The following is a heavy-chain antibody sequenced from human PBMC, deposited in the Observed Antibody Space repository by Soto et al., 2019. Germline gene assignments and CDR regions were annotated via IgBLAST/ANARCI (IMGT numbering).Heavy chain of an antibody. V-gene: IGHV5-10-1*01. Sequence: GESLKISCKGSGYSFTSYWISWVRQMPGKGLEWMGRIDPSDSYTNYSPSFQGHVTISADKSISTAYLQWSSLKASDTAIYYCARTLDSSGYYFPYYYYYYGMDVWGQGTTVTVSS. D-gene: IGHD3-22*01. CDR1: GYSFTSYW. CDR3: ARTLDSSGYYFPYYYYYYGMDV. CDR2: IDPSDSYT. J-gene: IGHJ6*02.